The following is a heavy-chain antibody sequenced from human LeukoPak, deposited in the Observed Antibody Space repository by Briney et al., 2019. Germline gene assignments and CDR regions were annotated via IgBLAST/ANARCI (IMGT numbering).Heavy chain of an antibody. D-gene: IGHD3-22*01. J-gene: IGHJ4*02. CDR2: ISSSSSYI. CDR1: GFTFSSYS. V-gene: IGHV3-21*01. Sequence: GGSLRLSCAASGFTFSSYSVHWVRQAPGKGLEWVSSISSSSSYIYYADSVKGRFTISRDNAKNSLYLQMNSLRAEDTAVYYCARDLEARSGYHGSGCWGQGTLVTVSS. CDR3: ARDLEARSGYHGSGC.